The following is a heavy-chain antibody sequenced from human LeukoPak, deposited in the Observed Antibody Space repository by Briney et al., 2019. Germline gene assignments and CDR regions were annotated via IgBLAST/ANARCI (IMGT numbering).Heavy chain of an antibody. CDR2: IKQDGSEK. J-gene: IGHJ5*02. CDR3: ARDLGLPTSYYDFWSGYYTISSGLDP. CDR1: GFTFSSYW. D-gene: IGHD3-3*01. V-gene: IGHV3-7*01. Sequence: GGSLRLSCAASGFTFSSYWMSWVRQAPGKGLEWVAKIKQDGSEKYYVDSVKGRFTISRDNAKNSLYLQMNSLRAEDTAVYYCARDLGLPTSYYDFWSGYYTISSGLDPWGQGTLVTVSS.